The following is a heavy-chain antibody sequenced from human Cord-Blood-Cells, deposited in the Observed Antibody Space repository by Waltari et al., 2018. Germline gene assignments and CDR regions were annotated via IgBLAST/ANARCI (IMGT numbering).Heavy chain of an antibody. Sequence: QITLKESGPTLVKPTQTLTLTCTFSGFSLSTSGVGVGWIRQPPGKALAWLALIYWDDDKRYSPSLKSRLTITKDTSKNQVVLTMTNMDPVDTATYYCAHYYYDSSGYYEGAFDIWGQGTMVTVSS. V-gene: IGHV2-5*02. J-gene: IGHJ3*02. CDR3: AHYYYDSSGYYEGAFDI. CDR2: IYWDDDK. D-gene: IGHD3-22*01. CDR1: GFSLSTSGVG.